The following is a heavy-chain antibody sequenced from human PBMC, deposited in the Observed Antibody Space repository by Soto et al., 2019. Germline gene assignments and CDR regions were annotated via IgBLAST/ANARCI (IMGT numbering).Heavy chain of an antibody. CDR3: ARANCVRCPFDL. CDR1: GASLTRGVYY. D-gene: IGHD1-1*01. CDR2: IYYRGTT. V-gene: IGHV4-61*08. J-gene: IGHJ4*02. Sequence: QVQLQESGPRLAKPSESLSLTCSVSGASLTRGVYYWSWGRQPPGRQLEWIGSIYYRGTTNYNPSLAGRVTISEATSTNQVSVTVKSVTAADPAVYFCARANCVRCPFDLWGQGTLVTVSS.